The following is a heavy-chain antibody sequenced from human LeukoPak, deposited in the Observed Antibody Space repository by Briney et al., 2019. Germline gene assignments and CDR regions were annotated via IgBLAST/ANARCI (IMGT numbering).Heavy chain of an antibody. Sequence: PGGSLRLSCAASGFTFNILAMTWVLQAPGKGLDWVSTISGSGTSTFYADSVKGRFTISRDNSKNTLFLQMNSLRADDTAIYYCARGYWPDYWGQGTLVTVSS. CDR2: ISGSGTST. CDR3: ARGYWPDY. CDR1: GFTFNILA. J-gene: IGHJ4*02. V-gene: IGHV3-23*01. D-gene: IGHD2-8*02.